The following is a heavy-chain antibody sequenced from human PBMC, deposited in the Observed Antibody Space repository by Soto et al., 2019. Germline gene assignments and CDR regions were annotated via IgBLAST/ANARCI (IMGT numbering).Heavy chain of an antibody. CDR1: GLNFNDYA. CDR3: ARGDRGGSGSPASYYYSGLDV. J-gene: IGHJ6*02. V-gene: IGHV3-23*01. D-gene: IGHD3-10*01. CDR2: VSTRGDIT. Sequence: EVQLLESGGDLVQPGGSLRLSCAASGLNFNDYAMTWVRQAPGKGLEWVSSVSTRGDITYHSDSVKGRFTISRDNSKNTLFLHMNSLRAEDTALYYCARGDRGGSGSPASYYYSGLDVWGQGTTVTVSS.